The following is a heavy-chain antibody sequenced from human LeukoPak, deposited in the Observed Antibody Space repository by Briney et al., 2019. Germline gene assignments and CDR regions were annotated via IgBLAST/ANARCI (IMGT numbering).Heavy chain of an antibody. Sequence: GASVTVSCTASGYTLTAYYIYWVWQAPGQGLEWMGRINPNSGGNDCAQNYQGMVTMTRDTSISTAYMELSRLRSDDTAVYYCARGYCSSGTCYLVKNWLDPWGQGTLVTVSS. CDR2: INPNSGGN. CDR1: GYTLTAYY. J-gene: IGHJ5*02. CDR3: ARGYCSSGTCYLVKNWLDP. V-gene: IGHV1-2*06. D-gene: IGHD2-15*01.